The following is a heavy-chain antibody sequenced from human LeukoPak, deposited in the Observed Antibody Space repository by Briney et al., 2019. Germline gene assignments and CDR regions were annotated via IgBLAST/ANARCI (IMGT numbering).Heavy chain of an antibody. Sequence: GESLKISCKGSGYSFTSYWIGWVRQMPGKGLEWMGIIYPGDSDTRYSPSFQGQVTISADKSISTAYLQWSSLKASDTAMYYCARRGYSGYDLSPPNWFDPWGQGTLVTVSS. V-gene: IGHV5-51*01. CDR1: GYSFTSYW. D-gene: IGHD5-12*01. CDR2: IYPGDSDT. CDR3: ARRGYSGYDLSPPNWFDP. J-gene: IGHJ5*02.